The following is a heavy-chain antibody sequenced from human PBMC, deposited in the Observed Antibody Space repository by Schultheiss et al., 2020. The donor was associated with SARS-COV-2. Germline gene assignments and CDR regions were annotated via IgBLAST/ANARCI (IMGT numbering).Heavy chain of an antibody. CDR2: INHSGST. J-gene: IGHJ4*02. CDR1: GGSVSSGRYY. CDR3: AGTVKLKYYFDY. Sequence: SETLSLTCTVSGGSVSSGRYYWSWVRQPPGKGLEWIGEINHSGSTNYNPSLKSRVTISVDTSKNQFSLKLSSVTAADTAVYYCAGTVKLKYYFDYWGQGTLVTVSS. D-gene: IGHD4-17*01. V-gene: IGHV4-61*01.